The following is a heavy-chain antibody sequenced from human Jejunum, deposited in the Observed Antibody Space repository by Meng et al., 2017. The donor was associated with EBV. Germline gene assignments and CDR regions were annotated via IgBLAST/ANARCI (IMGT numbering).Heavy chain of an antibody. CDR2: INTRGGTT. V-gene: IGHV1-46*01. CDR1: GYPFTTYF. J-gene: IGHJ4*02. D-gene: IGHD4-17*01. CDR3: ARTFGDYDAFDY. Sequence: QVQLVQSGPEVKKPVASVKFSCKASGYPFTTYFLHWVRQAPGQGLEWMGIINTRGGTTTYAQGFQGRVTMSRDTSTGTVYMDLSGLTSEDTAMYYCARTFGDYDAFDYWGQGTLVTVSS.